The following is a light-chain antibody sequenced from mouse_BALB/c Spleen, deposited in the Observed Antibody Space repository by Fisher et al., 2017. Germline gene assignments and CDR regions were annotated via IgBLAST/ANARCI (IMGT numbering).Light chain of an antibody. CDR2: RTS. J-gene: IGKJ2*01. V-gene: IGKV4-58*01. Sequence: DIVLTQSTVIMSASPGEKVTMTCSASSSVSSSYLHWYQQKSGASPKPLIHRTSNLASGVPARFSGSGSGTSYSLTISSVEAEDDATYYCQQWSGYPYTFGGGTKLEIK. CDR1: SSVSSSY. CDR3: QQWSGYPYT.